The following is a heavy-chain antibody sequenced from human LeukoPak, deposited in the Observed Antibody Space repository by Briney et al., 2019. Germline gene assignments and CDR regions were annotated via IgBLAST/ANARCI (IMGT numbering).Heavy chain of an antibody. Sequence: GGSLRLSCAASGFTFSSYGMHWVRQAPGKGPEWVAFIRYDGSNKYYADSVKGRFTISRDNSKNTLYRQMNSRRAEDTAVYYCAKGGYDYVWGKFDYWGQGTLVTVSS. J-gene: IGHJ4*02. CDR2: IRYDGSNK. CDR1: GFTFSSYG. D-gene: IGHD3-16*01. V-gene: IGHV3-30*02. CDR3: AKGGYDYVWGKFDY.